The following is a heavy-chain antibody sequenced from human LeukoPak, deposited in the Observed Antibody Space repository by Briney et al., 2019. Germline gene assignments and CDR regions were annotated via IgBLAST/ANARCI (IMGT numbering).Heavy chain of an antibody. Sequence: GASVKVSCKASGYTFTGYYMHWVRQAPGQGLEWMGWINPNSGGTNYAQKFQGRVTMTRDTSISTAYMELSRLRSDDTAVYYCARDVGGYCSSTSCYSHGMDYWGQGTLVTVSS. CDR1: GYTFTGYY. V-gene: IGHV1-2*02. J-gene: IGHJ4*02. D-gene: IGHD2-2*02. CDR3: ARDVGGYCSSTSCYSHGMDY. CDR2: INPNSGGT.